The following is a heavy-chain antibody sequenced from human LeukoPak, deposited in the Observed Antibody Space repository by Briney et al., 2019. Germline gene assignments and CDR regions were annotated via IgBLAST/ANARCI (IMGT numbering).Heavy chain of an antibody. Sequence: SETLSLTCTVSGGSISTFYWSWIRQPPGKGLEWIGYIYYSGSTNYNPSLKSRVTISLDTSKNQFSLKLSSVTAADTAVYYCARGYCLGSYYKFFDFWGQGTLVTVSS. CDR2: IYYSGST. D-gene: IGHD3-10*02. J-gene: IGHJ4*02. CDR1: GGSISTFY. V-gene: IGHV4-59*01. CDR3: ARGYCLGSYYKFFDF.